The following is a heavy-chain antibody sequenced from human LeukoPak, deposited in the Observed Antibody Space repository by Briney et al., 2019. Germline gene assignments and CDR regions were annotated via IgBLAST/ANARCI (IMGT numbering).Heavy chain of an antibody. Sequence: ASVKVSCKASGYTFTSYGISWVRQAPGQGLEWMGWISAYNGNTNYAQKLQGRVTMTTDTSTSTAYMELRSLRSDDTAAYYCARDITSPITMVRGDFDYWGQGTLVTVSS. CDR3: ARDITSPITMVRGDFDY. CDR2: ISAYNGNT. CDR1: GYTFTSYG. D-gene: IGHD3-10*01. J-gene: IGHJ4*02. V-gene: IGHV1-18*01.